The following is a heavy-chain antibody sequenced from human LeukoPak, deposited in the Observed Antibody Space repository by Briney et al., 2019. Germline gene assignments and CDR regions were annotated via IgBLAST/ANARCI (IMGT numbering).Heavy chain of an antibody. D-gene: IGHD4-17*01. CDR1: GFTFSSYG. CDR3: AKPILPRDYGLDY. V-gene: IGHV3-30*18. CDR2: ISYDGSNK. J-gene: IGHJ4*02. Sequence: GRSLRLSCAASGFTFSSYGMHWVRQAPGKGLEWVAVISYDGSNKYYADSVKGQFTISRDNSKNTLCLQMNSLRAEDTAVYYCAKPILPRDYGLDYWGQGTLVTVSS.